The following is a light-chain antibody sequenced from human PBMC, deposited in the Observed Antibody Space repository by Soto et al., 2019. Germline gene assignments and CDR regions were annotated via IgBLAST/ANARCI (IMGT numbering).Light chain of an antibody. CDR2: DAA. CDR1: QDIGNF. V-gene: IGKV1-33*01. J-gene: IGKJ5*01. CDR3: QQYDRLPIT. Sequence: DIQMTQSPSSLSASVGDRVTITCQASQDIGNFLTWYQQKPGRAPVLLIYDAANLATGVPPRFSGSGSGRDFTLTISSLQPEDIAAYYCQQYDRLPITFGQGTRLHI.